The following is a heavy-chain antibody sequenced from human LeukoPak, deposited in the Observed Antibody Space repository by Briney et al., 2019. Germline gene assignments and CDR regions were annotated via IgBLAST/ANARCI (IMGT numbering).Heavy chain of an antibody. Sequence: GASVKVSCKASGYTFTGYYMHWVRQAPGLGLEWMGWINPNSGGTNYAQKFQGRVTMTRDTSISTAYMELSRLRSDDTAVYYCARDLTIFGVAQYYFDYWGQGTLVTVSS. CDR3: ARDLTIFGVAQYYFDY. D-gene: IGHD3-3*01. CDR2: INPNSGGT. CDR1: GYTFTGYY. V-gene: IGHV1-2*02. J-gene: IGHJ4*02.